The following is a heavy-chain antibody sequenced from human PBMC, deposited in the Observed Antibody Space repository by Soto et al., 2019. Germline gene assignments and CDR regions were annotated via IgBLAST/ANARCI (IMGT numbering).Heavy chain of an antibody. CDR1: GGTFSSYA. J-gene: IGHJ6*02. CDR2: IIPIFGTA. Sequence: QVQLVQSGAEVKKPGSSVKVSCKASGGTFSSYAISWVRQAPGQGREWMGGIIPIFGTANYAQKFQGRVKIDSDESTSTAYMELSSLRSEDTAVYYCARAVGITIFGVVTIYGMDVWGQGPTVTDSS. D-gene: IGHD3-3*01. V-gene: IGHV1-69*01. CDR3: ARAVGITIFGVVTIYGMDV.